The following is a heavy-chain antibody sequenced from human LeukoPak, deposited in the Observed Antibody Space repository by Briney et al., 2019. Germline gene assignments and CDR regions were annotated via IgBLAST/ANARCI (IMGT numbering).Heavy chain of an antibody. CDR2: IYHSGST. CDR1: GGSISSSSYY. CDR3: ARRRYSYGSGYYYFMDV. J-gene: IGHJ6*03. D-gene: IGHD5-18*01. Sequence: SETLSLTCTVSGGSISSSSYYWGWIRQPPGKGLEWIGSIYHSGSTYYNPSLKSRVTISVDTSKNQFSLKLSSVTAADTAVYYCARRRYSYGSGYYYFMDVWGKGTTVTVSS. V-gene: IGHV4-39*07.